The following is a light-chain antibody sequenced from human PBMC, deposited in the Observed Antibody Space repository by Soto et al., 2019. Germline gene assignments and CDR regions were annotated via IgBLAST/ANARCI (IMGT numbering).Light chain of an antibody. CDR2: DVS. V-gene: IGKV3-11*01. J-gene: IGKJ3*01. CDR1: QSVGRS. Sequence: EIVLTQSPATLSLSPGERASLSCRASQSVGRSLAWYQHKPGQAPRLLIYDVSNRATGIPARFSGSGSGTDFTLSISSLEPEDFAFYYAQHCVSWPQFTFGPGNRLDI. CDR3: QHCVSWPQFT.